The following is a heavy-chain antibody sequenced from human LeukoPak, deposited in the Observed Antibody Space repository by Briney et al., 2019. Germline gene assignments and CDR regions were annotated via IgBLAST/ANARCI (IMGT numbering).Heavy chain of an antibody. V-gene: IGHV3-23*01. Sequence: PGGSLRLSCAASGFTFSSYAMSRVRQAPGEGLEWVSAISGSGGSTYYADSVKGRFTISRDNSKNTLYLQMNSLRAEDTAVYYCAKVKVTMVRGVIYYFDYWGQGTLVTVSS. J-gene: IGHJ4*02. D-gene: IGHD3-10*01. CDR3: AKVKVTMVRGVIYYFDY. CDR2: ISGSGGST. CDR1: GFTFSSYA.